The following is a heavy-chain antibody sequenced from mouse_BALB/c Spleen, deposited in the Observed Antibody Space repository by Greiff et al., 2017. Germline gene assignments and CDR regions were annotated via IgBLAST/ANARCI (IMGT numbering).Heavy chain of an antibody. CDR2: INSNGGST. CDR1: GFTFSSYY. D-gene: IGHD2-2*01. CDR3: ARQSGYDKGAWFAY. Sequence: EVQLVESGGGLVKLGGSLKLSCAASGFTFSSYYMSWVRQTPEKRLELVAAINSNGGSTYYPDTVKGRFTISRDNAKNTLYLQMSSLKSEDTALYYCARQSGYDKGAWFAYWGQGTLVTVSA. J-gene: IGHJ3*01. V-gene: IGHV5-6-2*01.